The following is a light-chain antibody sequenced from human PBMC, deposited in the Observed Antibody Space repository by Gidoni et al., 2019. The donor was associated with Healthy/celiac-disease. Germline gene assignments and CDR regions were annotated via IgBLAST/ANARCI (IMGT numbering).Light chain of an antibody. CDR2: DAS. Sequence: IQMTQSPSSLSASVGDRITITCQASQSISNYLHWYQQKPGKAPKLLTYDASNLETGVPSRFSGSASGTDFTFTISSLQPEDIATYYCQQYDNLPALTFGGGTKVEIK. CDR1: QSISNY. J-gene: IGKJ4*01. V-gene: IGKV1-33*01. CDR3: QQYDNLPALT.